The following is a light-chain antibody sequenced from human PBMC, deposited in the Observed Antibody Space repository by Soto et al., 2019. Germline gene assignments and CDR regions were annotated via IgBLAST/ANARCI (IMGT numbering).Light chain of an antibody. J-gene: IGLJ1*01. CDR1: SSNIGAGYD. CDR3: QSHDTSLSGSRV. Sequence: QSVLTQPPSVSGAPGQMVTISCTGSSSNIGAGYDVHWYQQLPGTAPKLLIYGNNNRPSGVPDRFSGSKSGTSASLAITGLLPEDEADYYCQSHDTSLSGSRVFGTGTKLTVL. CDR2: GNN. V-gene: IGLV1-40*01.